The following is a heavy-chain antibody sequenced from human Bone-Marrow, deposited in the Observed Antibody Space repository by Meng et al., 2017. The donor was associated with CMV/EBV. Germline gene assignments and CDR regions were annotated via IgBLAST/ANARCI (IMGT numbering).Heavy chain of an antibody. J-gene: IGHJ6*02. V-gene: IGHV4-61*01. Sequence: SETLSLTCTVSGGSVSSGSYYWSWIRQPPGKGLEWIGYIYYSGSTNYNPSLKSRVTISVDTYKNQFSLKLSSVTAADTAVYYCARDPATYDFWSGYIRRDYYYGMDVWGQGTTVTVSS. CDR3: ARDPATYDFWSGYIRRDYYYGMDV. CDR2: IYYSGST. D-gene: IGHD3-3*01. CDR1: GGSVSSGSYY.